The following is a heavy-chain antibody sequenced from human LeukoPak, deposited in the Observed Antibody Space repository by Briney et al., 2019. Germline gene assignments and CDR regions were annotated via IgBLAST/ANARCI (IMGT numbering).Heavy chain of an antibody. D-gene: IGHD5-18*01. CDR1: GFTFSNYA. Sequence: PGGSLRLSCAASGFTFSNYAMSWVRQAPGKGLEWVANIREERGQEYYVDSVKGRFTTSKNSAKNSLYLQMNTLRVEDTAMYYCASLDTAKQPLANHWGQGTLVTVSS. CDR2: IREERGQE. J-gene: IGHJ5*02. CDR3: ASLDTAKQPLANH. V-gene: IGHV3-7*03.